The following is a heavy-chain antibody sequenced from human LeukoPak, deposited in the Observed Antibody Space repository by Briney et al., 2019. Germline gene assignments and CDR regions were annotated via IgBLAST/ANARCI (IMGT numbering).Heavy chain of an antibody. D-gene: IGHD4-11*01. CDR3: ATESPYSNQYYFDY. V-gene: IGHV3-11*04. CDR2: ISSSGSTI. Sequence: GGSLRLSCAASGFTFSDYYMSWIRQAPGKGLEWVSYISSSGSTIYYADSVKGRFTISRDNAKNSLYLQMNSLRAEDTAVYYCATESPYSNQYYFDYWGQGTLVTVSS. J-gene: IGHJ4*02. CDR1: GFTFSDYY.